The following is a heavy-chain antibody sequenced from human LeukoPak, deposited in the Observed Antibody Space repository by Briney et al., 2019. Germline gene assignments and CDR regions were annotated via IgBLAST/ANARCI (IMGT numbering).Heavy chain of an antibody. CDR1: GFTFSSYA. CDR2: ISGSGGST. Sequence: GGSLRLSCAASGFTFSSYAMSWVRQAPGKGLEWVSAISGSGGSTYYADSVKGRFTISRDNSKNTLYLQMNSLRAEDTAVYYCAKILRWFGGYSGYDSFDYWGQGTLVTVSS. CDR3: AKILRWFGGYSGYDSFDY. V-gene: IGHV3-23*01. J-gene: IGHJ4*02. D-gene: IGHD5-12*01.